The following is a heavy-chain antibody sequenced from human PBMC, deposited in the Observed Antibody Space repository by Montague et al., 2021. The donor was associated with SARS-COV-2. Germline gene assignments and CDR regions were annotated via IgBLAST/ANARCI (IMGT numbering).Heavy chain of an antibody. Sequence: SRRLSCAASGFTFSIYSMNWVRQAPGKGLEWVSYITGTSSLVHYADSVKGRFTISRDNAQNSLYLQMNSLRDEGTAVYYCARSTGHFDYWGLGTLVTVSS. V-gene: IGHV3-48*02. CDR2: ITGTSSLV. D-gene: IGHD7-27*01. CDR3: ARSTGHFDY. J-gene: IGHJ4*02. CDR1: GFTFSIYS.